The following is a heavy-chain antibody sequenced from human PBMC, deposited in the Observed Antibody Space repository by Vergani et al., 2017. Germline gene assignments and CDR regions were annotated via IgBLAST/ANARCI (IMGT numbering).Heavy chain of an antibody. J-gene: IGHJ4*02. CDR2: IIPILGIA. D-gene: IGHD6-19*01. V-gene: IGHV1-69*08. Sequence: QVQLVQSGAEVKKPGSSVKVSCKASGGTFSSYTISWVRQAPGQGLEWMGRIIPILGIANYAQKFQGRVTITADKSTSTAYMELSSLRSEDTAVYYCARDASSGWYSEAIDYGGQGTLVTVSS. CDR3: ARDASSGWYSEAIDY. CDR1: GGTFSSYT.